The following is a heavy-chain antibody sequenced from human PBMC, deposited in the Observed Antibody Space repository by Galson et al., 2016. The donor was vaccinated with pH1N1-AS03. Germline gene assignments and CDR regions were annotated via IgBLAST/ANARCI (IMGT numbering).Heavy chain of an antibody. CDR1: DGSVRSTSYY. D-gene: IGHD3-9*01. CDR3: VRVQYFRLAESPVFWFDP. CDR2: IFYNGKT. V-gene: IGHV4-39*07. Sequence: LSLTCNVSDGSVRSTSYYWGLIRQPPGKGLEWIGNIFYNGKTYYNPSLKSPVTISVDTSKNQFSLRVSSLTAADTAIYYCVRVQYFRLAESPVFWFDPWGQGTLVAVSS. J-gene: IGHJ5*02.